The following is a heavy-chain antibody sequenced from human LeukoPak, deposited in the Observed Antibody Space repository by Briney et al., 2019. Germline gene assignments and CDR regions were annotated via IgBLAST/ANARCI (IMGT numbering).Heavy chain of an antibody. J-gene: IGHJ4*02. CDR3: ARVVSGAGTGSYFDS. Sequence: GASVKVSCKASGYTFTSYGFSWVRQAPGQGLEWMGWINAYNGNTNYAQKLQGRVTMTTDTSTSTAYMELRSLRSEDTAIFYCARVVSGAGTGSYFDSWGQGTLVTVSS. D-gene: IGHD1-1*01. CDR1: GYTFTSYG. V-gene: IGHV1-18*01. CDR2: INAYNGNT.